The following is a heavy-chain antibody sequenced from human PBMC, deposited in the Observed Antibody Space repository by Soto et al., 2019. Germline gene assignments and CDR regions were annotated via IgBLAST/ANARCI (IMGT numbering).Heavy chain of an antibody. V-gene: IGHV4-59*01. CDR3: ARGELTTFDY. CDR2: IYYSGST. J-gene: IGHJ4*02. CDR1: GGSISSYY. D-gene: IGHD4-17*01. Sequence: SETLSLTCTVSGGSISSYYWSWIRQPPGKGLEWIGYIYYSGSTNYNPSLKSRVTISVDTSKNQFSLKLSSVTAADTAVYYCARGELTTFDYWGPGTLVTVSS.